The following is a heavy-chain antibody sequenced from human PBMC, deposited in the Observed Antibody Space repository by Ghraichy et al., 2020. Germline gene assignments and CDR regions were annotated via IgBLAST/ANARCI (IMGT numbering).Heavy chain of an antibody. CDR2: IYSGGST. D-gene: IGHD6-13*01. Sequence: GGSLRLSCAASGFTVSSNYMSWVRQAPGKGLEWVSVIYSGGSTYYADSVKGRFTISRDNSKNTLYLQMNSLRAEDTAVYYCASRISAAGTDAFDIWGQGTMVTVSS. V-gene: IGHV3-53*01. J-gene: IGHJ3*02. CDR1: GFTVSSNY. CDR3: ASRISAAGTDAFDI.